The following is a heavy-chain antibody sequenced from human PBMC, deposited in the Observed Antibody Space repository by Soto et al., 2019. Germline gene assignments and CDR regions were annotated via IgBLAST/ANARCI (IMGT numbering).Heavy chain of an antibody. Sequence: QVQLVQSGAEVKKPGASVKVSCKASGYTFTSYYMHWVRQAPGQGLEWMGIINPSGGSTSYAQKFQGRVTMTRDTYTSTVYMELSSLRSEDTAVYYCARNQTPRQYCSGGSCSTDFDYWGQGTLVTVSS. D-gene: IGHD2-15*01. V-gene: IGHV1-46*01. CDR2: INPSGGST. CDR3: ARNQTPRQYCSGGSCSTDFDY. J-gene: IGHJ4*02. CDR1: GYTFTSYY.